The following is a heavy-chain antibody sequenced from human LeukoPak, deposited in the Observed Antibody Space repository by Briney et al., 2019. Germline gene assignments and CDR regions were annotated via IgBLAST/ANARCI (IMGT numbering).Heavy chain of an antibody. CDR2: IKQDASEK. J-gene: IGHJ5*02. CDR3: AREMGATTP. D-gene: IGHD1-14*01. V-gene: IGHV3-7*01. CDR1: GLTFSDFW. Sequence: GGSLRLTCAASGLTFSDFWMCWVRQAPGKGLEWVASIKQDASEKYYVDSVKGRFTISRDNAKNSLYLQMNSLRTEDTAVYYCAREMGATTPWGQGTLVTVSS.